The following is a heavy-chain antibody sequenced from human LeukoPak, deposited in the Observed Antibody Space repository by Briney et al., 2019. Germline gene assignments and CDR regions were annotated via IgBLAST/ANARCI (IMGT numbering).Heavy chain of an antibody. CDR3: ARQAGAYSHPYDY. J-gene: IGHJ4*02. CDR1: GFTFSTYN. D-gene: IGHD4/OR15-4a*01. Sequence: GGSLRLSCAASGFTFSTYNMNWVRQSPGKGLEWVSSISDSTNYIYYADSVKGRFTISRDNAKNSLYLQMNSLRAEDTAVYYCARQAGAYSHPYDYWGQGTLVTVSS. V-gene: IGHV3-21*04. CDR2: ISDSTNYI.